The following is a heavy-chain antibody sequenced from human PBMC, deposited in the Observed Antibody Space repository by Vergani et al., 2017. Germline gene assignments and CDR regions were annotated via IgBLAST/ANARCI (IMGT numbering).Heavy chain of an antibody. CDR3: ARTITIFGVVTYNWFDP. CDR1: GGTFSSYA. CDR2: IIPIFGTA. V-gene: IGHV1-69*18. J-gene: IGHJ5*02. Sequence: QVQLVQSGAEVKKPGSSVKVSCKASGGTFSSYAISWVRQAPGQGLEWMGRIIPIFGTANYAQKFQGRVTITADESTSTAYMELSSLRSEDTAVYYCARTITIFGVVTYNWFDPWGQGTLVTVSS. D-gene: IGHD3-3*01.